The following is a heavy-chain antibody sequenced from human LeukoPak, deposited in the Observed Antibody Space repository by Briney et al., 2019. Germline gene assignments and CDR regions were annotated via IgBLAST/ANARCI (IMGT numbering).Heavy chain of an antibody. D-gene: IGHD6-19*01. Sequence: SQTLSLTCAISGDRVSSNSAAWDWISQSPSSGLEWLGRTYYRSKWYNDYAVSVKSRIAINSDTSKNQFSLQLNSVTPEDTAVYYCARSLSDGTVAGFDYWGQGTLVTVSS. CDR3: ARSLSDGTVAGFDY. V-gene: IGHV6-1*01. CDR1: GDRVSSNSAA. J-gene: IGHJ4*02. CDR2: TYYRSKWYN.